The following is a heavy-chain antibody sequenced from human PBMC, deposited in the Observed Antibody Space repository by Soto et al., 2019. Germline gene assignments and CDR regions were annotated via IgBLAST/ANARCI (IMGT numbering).Heavy chain of an antibody. CDR3: ASRDCSGGSCYSGLDY. Sequence: SETLSLTCAVSSGSISSSNWWSWVRQPPGKGLEWIGEIYHSGSTNYNPSLKSRVTISVDKSKNQFSLKLSSVTAADTAVYYCASRDCSGGSCYSGLDYWGQGTLVTVSS. D-gene: IGHD2-15*01. CDR1: SGSISSSNW. CDR2: IYHSGST. V-gene: IGHV4-4*02. J-gene: IGHJ4*02.